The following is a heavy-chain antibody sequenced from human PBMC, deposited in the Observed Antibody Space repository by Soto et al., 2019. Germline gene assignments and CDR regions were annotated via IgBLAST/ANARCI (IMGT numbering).Heavy chain of an antibody. J-gene: IGHJ4*02. D-gene: IGHD1-26*01. CDR1: GGYISSGGYY. Sequence: QVQLQESGPGRVKPSHTLSLTCTVSGGYISSGGYYWSWIRQHPGKGLEWIGYIYYSWSTYYNPSLKSRITISADTSKNQISLKLSSVTAADTAVYYCARGVGATSFDSWGLGTLVTVSS. V-gene: IGHV4-31*03. CDR2: IYYSWST. CDR3: ARGVGATSFDS.